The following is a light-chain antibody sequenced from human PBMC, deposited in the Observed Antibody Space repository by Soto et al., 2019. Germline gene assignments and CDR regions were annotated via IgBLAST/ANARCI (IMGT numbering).Light chain of an antibody. V-gene: IGLV1-44*01. J-gene: IGLJ3*02. CDR2: SNN. CDR3: AAWDDNLNGPHWV. CDR1: NSNIGSNT. Sequence: QSVLTQPPSASGTPGQRVTISCSGSNSNIGSNTVNWYQQLPGTAPKLLIYSNNQRPSGVPDRFSGCKSGTSASLAISGLQSEDEADYYCAAWDDNLNGPHWVFGGGTKLTVL.